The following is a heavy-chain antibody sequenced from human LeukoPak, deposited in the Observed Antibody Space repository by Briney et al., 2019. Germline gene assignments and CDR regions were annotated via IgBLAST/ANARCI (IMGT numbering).Heavy chain of an antibody. J-gene: IGHJ4*02. D-gene: IGHD5-18*01. CDR2: INSDGSST. CDR3: ARGCRGCSYGCYY. V-gene: IGHV3-74*01. CDR1: GFTFSSYW. Sequence: GGSLRLSCAASGFTFSSYWMHWVRQAPGKGLVWVSRINSDGSSTSYADSVKGRFTISRDNAKNTLYLQMNSLRAEDTAVYYCARGCRGCSYGCYYWGQGTLVTVSS.